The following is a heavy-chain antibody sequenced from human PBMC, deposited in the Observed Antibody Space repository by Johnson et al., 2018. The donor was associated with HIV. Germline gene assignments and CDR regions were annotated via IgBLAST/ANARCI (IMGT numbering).Heavy chain of an antibody. D-gene: IGHD6-13*01. CDR1: GFTFSNYW. J-gene: IGHJ3*02. V-gene: IGHV3-7*01. Sequence: QLVESGGGLVQPGGSLRLSCAASGFTFSNYWMNWVRQAPGKGLEWVANIKQDGSETYYVESVKGRFTISRDNAKSSLYLQMNSLRVEDTAVYYCARDGVYSSPHDAFDIWGQGTMVTVSP. CDR3: ARDGVYSSPHDAFDI. CDR2: IKQDGSET.